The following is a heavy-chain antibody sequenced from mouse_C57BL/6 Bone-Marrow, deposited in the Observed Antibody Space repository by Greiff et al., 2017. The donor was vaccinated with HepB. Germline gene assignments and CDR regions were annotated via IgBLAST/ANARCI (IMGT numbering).Heavy chain of an antibody. Sequence: LVESGPELVKPGASVKISCKASGYAFSSSWMNWVKQRPGKGLEWIGRIYPGDGDTNYNGKFKGKATLTADKSSSTAYMQLSSLTSEDSAVYFCARSTMVTTPSFDYWGQGTTLTVSS. CDR1: GYAFSSSW. CDR3: ARSTMVTTPSFDY. V-gene: IGHV1-82*01. J-gene: IGHJ2*01. D-gene: IGHD2-2*01. CDR2: IYPGDGDT.